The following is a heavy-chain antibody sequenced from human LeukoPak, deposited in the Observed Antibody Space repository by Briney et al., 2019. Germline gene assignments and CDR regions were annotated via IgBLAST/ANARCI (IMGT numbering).Heavy chain of an antibody. Sequence: SETLSLTCTVSGGSISRYHWSWIRQPPGKGLEWIGYISYSGSTTYNPSLKSRVTISVDSSKNQFSLKLTSVTAADTAVYYCAREGGPYRPLDYSGQGTLVTVAS. J-gene: IGHJ4*02. V-gene: IGHV4-59*12. CDR2: ISYSGST. CDR3: AREGGPYRPLDY. CDR1: GGSISRYH.